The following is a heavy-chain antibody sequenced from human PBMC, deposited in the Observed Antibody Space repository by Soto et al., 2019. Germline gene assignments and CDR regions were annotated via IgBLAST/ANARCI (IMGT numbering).Heavy chain of an antibody. CDR1: GFTFSSYA. V-gene: IGHV3-30-3*01. Sequence: PGGSLRLSCAASGFTFSSYAMHWVRQAPGKGLEWVAVISYDGSNKYYADSVKGRFTISRDNSKNTLYLQMNSLRAEDTAVYYCARDQADYGMEVWGQGTTVTVSS. CDR3: ARDQADYGMEV. J-gene: IGHJ6*02. CDR2: ISYDGSNK.